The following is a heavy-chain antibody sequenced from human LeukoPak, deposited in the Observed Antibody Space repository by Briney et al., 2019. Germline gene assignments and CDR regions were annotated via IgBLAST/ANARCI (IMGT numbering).Heavy chain of an antibody. V-gene: IGHV4-4*02. D-gene: IGHD3-10*01. CDR1: GGSISSSNW. CDR3: ARDPGRITMVRGVIARWFDP. J-gene: IGHJ5*02. CDR2: IYHSGST. Sequence: SETLSLTCAVSGGSISSSNWWSWVRQPPGKGLEWIGEIYHSGSTNYNPSLESRVTISVDKSKNQFSLKLSSVTAADTAVYYCARDPGRITMVRGVIARWFDPWGQGTLVTVSS.